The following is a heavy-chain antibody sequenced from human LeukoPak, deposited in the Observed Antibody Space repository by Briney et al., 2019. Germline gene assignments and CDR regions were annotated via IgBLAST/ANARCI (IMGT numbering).Heavy chain of an antibody. CDR1: GFTFSSYA. J-gene: IGHJ5*02. Sequence: GGSLRLSCAASGFTFSSYAMSWVRQAPGKGLEWVSAISGSGGSTYYADSVKGRFAISRDNSENTLYLQMNSLGAEDTAVYYCAKDWSSIVVVPAAIPWGQGTLVTVSS. V-gene: IGHV3-23*01. D-gene: IGHD2-2*01. CDR2: ISGSGGST. CDR3: AKDWSSIVVVPAAIP.